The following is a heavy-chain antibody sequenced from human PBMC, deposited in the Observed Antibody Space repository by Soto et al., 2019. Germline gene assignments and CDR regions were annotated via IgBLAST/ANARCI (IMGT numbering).Heavy chain of an antibody. CDR2: IYDSGST. V-gene: IGHV4-61*01. J-gene: IGHJ3*02. Sequence: PSSTLSLPCTVSAGSVSSGSSYWSWVRQPPGKGLELNGYIYDSGSTNYNPSRKSRVTISVDTSKNQFSLKLSSVTAADTAVYYCARIRGRVDVWSGYYGFGAFDIWGQGTMVTVAS. CDR1: AGSVSSGSSY. D-gene: IGHD3-3*01. CDR3: ARIRGRVDVWSGYYGFGAFDI.